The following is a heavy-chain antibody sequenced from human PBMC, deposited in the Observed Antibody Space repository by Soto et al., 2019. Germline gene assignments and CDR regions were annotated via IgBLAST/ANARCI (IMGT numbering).Heavy chain of an antibody. CDR3: ARGQYSGYADV. V-gene: IGHV1-8*02. CDR1: GGTFSSYA. CDR2: MNPNSGNT. D-gene: IGHD5-12*01. Sequence: ASVKVSCKASGGTFSSYAISWVRQAPGQGLEWMGWMNPNSGNTGYAQKLQGRVTMTRNTSISTAYMELSSLRSEDTAVYYCARGQYSGYADVWGQGTTVTVSS. J-gene: IGHJ6*02.